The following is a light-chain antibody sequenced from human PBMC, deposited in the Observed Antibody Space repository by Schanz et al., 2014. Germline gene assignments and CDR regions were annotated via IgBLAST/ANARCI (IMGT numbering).Light chain of an antibody. Sequence: EIVLTQSPATLSLSPGERATLSCRASQSVSNYLAWYQQKPGQAHRLLIYDASNRATGVSARFSGSGSGTDFTLTISSLEPEDFAIYYCQQHANWLTFGGGTKVEIK. J-gene: IGKJ4*01. V-gene: IGKV3-11*01. CDR1: QSVSNY. CDR3: QQHANWLT. CDR2: DAS.